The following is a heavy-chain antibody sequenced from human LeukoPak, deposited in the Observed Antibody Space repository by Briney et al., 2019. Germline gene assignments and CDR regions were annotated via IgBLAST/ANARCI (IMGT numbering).Heavy chain of an antibody. J-gene: IGHJ6*03. Sequence: PSETLSLTCTVSGGSISSSSYYWGWIRQPPGKGLEWIGSIYYSGSTYYNPSLKSRATISVDTSKNQFSLKLSSVTAADTAVYYCARGRYDSSGYYDYYYYYYMDVWGKGTTVTVSS. CDR1: GGSISSSSYY. V-gene: IGHV4-39*07. D-gene: IGHD3-22*01. CDR2: IYYSGST. CDR3: ARGRYDSSGYYDYYYYYYMDV.